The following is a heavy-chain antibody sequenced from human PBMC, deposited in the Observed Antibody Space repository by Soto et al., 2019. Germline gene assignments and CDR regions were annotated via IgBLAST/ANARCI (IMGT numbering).Heavy chain of an antibody. Sequence: QVQLQESGPGLVKPSETLSLTCTVSGGSISSYYWSWIRQPPGKGLEWIGYIYYSGSTNYNPSLKSRVTLSVDTSKNQFSLKLSSVTAADTAVYYCAREAPYGETTYFDYWGQGTLVTVSS. CDR1: GGSISSYY. J-gene: IGHJ4*02. CDR2: IYYSGST. CDR3: AREAPYGETTYFDY. V-gene: IGHV4-59*01. D-gene: IGHD4-17*01.